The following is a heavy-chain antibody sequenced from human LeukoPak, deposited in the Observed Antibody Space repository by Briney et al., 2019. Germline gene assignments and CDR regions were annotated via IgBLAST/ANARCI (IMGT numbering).Heavy chain of an antibody. CDR1: GDSIGGSNYY. CDR2: IYYSGST. Sequence: SETLSLTCTVSGDSIGGSNYYWGWIRQPPGKGLEWIAGIYYSGSTYYNPSIKSLDTISVDTSKNQFSVKVTSVTAADTAVYFCTRHLSGSSCFDYWGQGILVTVSS. V-gene: IGHV4-39*01. J-gene: IGHJ4*02. D-gene: IGHD6-13*01. CDR3: TRHLSGSSCFDY.